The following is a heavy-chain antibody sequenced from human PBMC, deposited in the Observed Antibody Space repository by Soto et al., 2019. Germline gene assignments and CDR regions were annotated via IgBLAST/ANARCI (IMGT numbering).Heavy chain of an antibody. D-gene: IGHD3-22*01. V-gene: IGHV4-39*01. J-gene: IGHJ4*02. Sequence: PSETLSLTCTVSGGSISSSSYYWGWIRQPPGKGLEWIGSIYYSGGTYYNPSLKSRVTISVDTSKNQFSLKLSSVTAADTAVYYCARVEYDDSSGYYPNFDYWGKGTLVTVAS. CDR3: ARVEYDDSSGYYPNFDY. CDR2: IYYSGGT. CDR1: GGSISSSSYY.